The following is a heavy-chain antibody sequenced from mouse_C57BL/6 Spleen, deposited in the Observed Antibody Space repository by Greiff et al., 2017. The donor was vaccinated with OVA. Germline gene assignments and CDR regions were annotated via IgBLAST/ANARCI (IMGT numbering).Heavy chain of an antibody. CDR2: IYPRSGST. Sequence: QVQLQQSGAELARPGASVKLSCKASGYTFTSYGISWVKQRTGQGLEWIGEIYPRSGSTYYNEKFKGKATLTADKSSSTAYMELRSLTSEDSAVYFSARGEYDYVYYIDYWGQGTTVTVSS. CDR1: GYTFTSYG. J-gene: IGHJ2*01. V-gene: IGHV1-81*01. D-gene: IGHD2-4*01. CDR3: ARGEYDYVYYIDY.